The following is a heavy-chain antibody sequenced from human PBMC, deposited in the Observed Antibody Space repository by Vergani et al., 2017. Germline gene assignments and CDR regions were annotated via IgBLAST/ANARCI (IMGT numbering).Heavy chain of an antibody. CDR1: GGSISSSSYY. D-gene: IGHD6-19*01. CDR2: IYYSGST. CDR3: ARRPKXARYSSGWYAWFDP. J-gene: IGHJ5*02. Sequence: QLQLQESGPGLVKPSETLSLTCTVSGGSISSSSYYWGWIRQPPGKGLEWIGSIYYSGSTYYNPSLKSRVTISVDTSKNQFSLKLSSVTAADTAVYYCARRPKXARYSSGWYAWFDPWGQGTLVTVSS. V-gene: IGHV4-39*01.